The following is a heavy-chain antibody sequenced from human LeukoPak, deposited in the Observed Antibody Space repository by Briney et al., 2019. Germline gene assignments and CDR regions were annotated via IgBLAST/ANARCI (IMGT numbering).Heavy chain of an antibody. D-gene: IGHD3-9*01. J-gene: IGHJ5*02. CDR1: GFTFSSIA. CDR3: AKGRYFDDSWFDP. CDR2: IRCGGSSN. V-gene: IGHV3-30*02. Sequence: PGGSLRLSCAASGFTFSSIAMHWVRQAPGKGLEWVAFIRCGGSSNYYADSVKGRFTISRDNSKNTLYLQMNSMSAEDTAVYYCAKGRYFDDSWFDPWGQGTLVTVSS.